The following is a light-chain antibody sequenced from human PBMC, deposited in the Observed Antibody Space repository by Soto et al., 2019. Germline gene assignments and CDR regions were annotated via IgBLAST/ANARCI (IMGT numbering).Light chain of an antibody. J-gene: IGKJ1*01. CDR3: QKSYSTPRT. V-gene: IGKV1-39*01. CDR1: QSISSY. CDR2: AAS. Sequence: DIQMTQSPSSLSASVGDRVTITCRASQSISSYLNWYQQKPGKAPKLLIYAASSFQSGVPSRFSGSGSGTDFTLTISSLQPEDFATYYCQKSYSTPRTFGQGTKVDIK.